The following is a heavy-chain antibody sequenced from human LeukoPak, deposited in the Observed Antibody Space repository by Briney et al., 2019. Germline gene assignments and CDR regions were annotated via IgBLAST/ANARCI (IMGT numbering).Heavy chain of an antibody. D-gene: IGHD3-3*01. J-gene: IGHJ6*02. V-gene: IGHV3-33*01. Sequence: PGGSLRLPCAASGFTFSSYGMHWVRQAPGKGLEWVAVIWYDGSNKYYADSVKGRFTISRDNSKNTLYLQMNSLRAEDTAVYYCARDPATIFGVVTAHYGMDVWGQGTTVTVSS. CDR1: GFTFSSYG. CDR3: ARDPATIFGVVTAHYGMDV. CDR2: IWYDGSNK.